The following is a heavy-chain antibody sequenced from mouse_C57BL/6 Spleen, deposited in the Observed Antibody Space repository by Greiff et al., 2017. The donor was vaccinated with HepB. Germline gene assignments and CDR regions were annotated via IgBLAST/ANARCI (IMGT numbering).Heavy chain of an antibody. CDR1: GFTFSDYG. V-gene: IGHV5-17*01. CDR3: ARQGTTASFAY. CDR2: ISSGSSTI. J-gene: IGHJ3*01. Sequence: DVQLVESGGGLVKPGGSLKLSCAASGFTFSDYGMHWVRQAPEKGLEWVAYISSGSSTIYYADTVKGRFTISRDNAKNTLFLQMTSLRSEDTAMYYCARQGTTASFAYWGQGTLVTVSA. D-gene: IGHD1-1*01.